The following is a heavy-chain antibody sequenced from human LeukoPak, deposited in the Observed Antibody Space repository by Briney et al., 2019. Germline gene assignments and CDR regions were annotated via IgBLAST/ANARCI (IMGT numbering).Heavy chain of an antibody. Sequence: SETLSLTCTVSGGPISSSSYYWGWIRQPPGKGLEWIRSMYYSGAPYYNPSLKSRLSISVDTSKNHFSLRLTSVTAADTAVYYCARRGIYWYFDLWGRGTLVTVSS. CDR2: MYYSGAP. J-gene: IGHJ2*01. CDR1: GGPISSSSYY. V-gene: IGHV4-39*02. D-gene: IGHD5-12*01. CDR3: ARRGIYWYFDL.